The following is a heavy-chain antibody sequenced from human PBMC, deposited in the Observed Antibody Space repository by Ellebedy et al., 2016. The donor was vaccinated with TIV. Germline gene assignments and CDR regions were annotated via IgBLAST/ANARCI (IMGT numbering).Heavy chain of an antibody. J-gene: IGHJ4*02. D-gene: IGHD1-14*01. CDR2: ISHTGSRT. V-gene: IGHV3-23*01. CDR1: GFTFNSYA. Sequence: PGGSLRLSCAASGFTFNSYAMSWVRQAPGKGLEWVSTISHTGSRTYYADSVEGRFIISRDNSKKTLYLQMNSLRAEDTAVYYCARGKSGTYIHHAFDYWGQGTLVTVSS. CDR3: ARGKSGTYIHHAFDY.